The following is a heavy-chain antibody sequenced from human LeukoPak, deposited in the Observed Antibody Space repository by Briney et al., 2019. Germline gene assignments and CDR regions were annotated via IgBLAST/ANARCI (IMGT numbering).Heavy chain of an antibody. CDR1: GFTFSSYW. CDR2: INSDGSST. J-gene: IGHJ4*02. CDR3: AREGIQLWHYYFDY. Sequence: GGSLRLSCAASGFTFSSYWMHWVRQAPGKGLVWVSRINSDGSSTSYADSVKGRFTISRDNAKNTLYLQMNSLRAEDTAVYHCAREGIQLWHYYFDYWGQGTLVTVSS. D-gene: IGHD5-18*01. V-gene: IGHV3-74*01.